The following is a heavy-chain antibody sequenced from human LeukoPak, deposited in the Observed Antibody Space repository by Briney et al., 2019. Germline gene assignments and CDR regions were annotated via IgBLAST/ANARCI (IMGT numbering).Heavy chain of an antibody. V-gene: IGHV1-2*04. CDR2: INPNSGGT. Sequence: ASVKVSCKASGYTFTGYYMHWVRQAPGQGLEWMGWINPNSGGTNYAQKFQGWVTMTRDTSISTAYMELSSLRSEDTAVYYCARDRTAMVTNWFDPWGQGTLVTVSS. CDR1: GYTFTGYY. CDR3: ARDRTAMVTNWFDP. D-gene: IGHD5-18*01. J-gene: IGHJ5*02.